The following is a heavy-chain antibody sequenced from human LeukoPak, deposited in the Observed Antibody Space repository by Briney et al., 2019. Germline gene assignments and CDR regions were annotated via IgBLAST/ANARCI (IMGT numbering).Heavy chain of an antibody. V-gene: IGHV3-23*01. D-gene: IGHD3-3*01. CDR3: AKGEDYDFWSGYFTACDY. J-gene: IGHJ4*02. CDR1: GFPFRSYA. Sequence: GGSLRLSCASSGFPFRSYAMRWVRQAPAKGLEWVSAISGSGGSTYYADSVKGRFTISRDNSKNTLYLQMNSLRAEDTAVYYCAKGEDYDFWSGYFTACDYWGQGTLVSVSS. CDR2: ISGSGGST.